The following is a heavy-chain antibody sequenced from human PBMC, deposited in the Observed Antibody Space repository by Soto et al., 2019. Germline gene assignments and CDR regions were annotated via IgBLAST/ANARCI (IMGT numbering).Heavy chain of an antibody. CDR1: GFTFTSSA. CDR2: VVVGSGNT. Sequence: SSVKVSCKASGFTFTSSAVQWVRQARGQRLEWIGWVVVGSGNTNYAQKFQERVTITRDMSTSTAYMELSSLRSEDTAVYYCAADPGEVVGATLHDAFDIWG. CDR3: AADPGEVVGATLHDAFDI. D-gene: IGHD1-26*01. V-gene: IGHV1-58*01. J-gene: IGHJ3*02.